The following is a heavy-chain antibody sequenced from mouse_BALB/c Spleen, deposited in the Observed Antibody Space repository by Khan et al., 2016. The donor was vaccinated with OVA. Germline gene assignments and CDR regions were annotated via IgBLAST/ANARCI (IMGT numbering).Heavy chain of an antibody. CDR2: INYSGNT. CDR3: ARKDYYDYDPFPY. J-gene: IGHJ3*01. CDR1: GYSITSEYA. D-gene: IGHD2-4*01. V-gene: IGHV3-2*02. Sequence: EVQLVESGPGLVKPSQSLSLTCTVTGYSITSEYAWNWIRQFPGNKLEWMGYINYSGNTRFNPSLKSRTSITRDTSKNQFFLQLNSVTTEDTATDYCARKDYYDYDPFPYWGQGTLVTVSA.